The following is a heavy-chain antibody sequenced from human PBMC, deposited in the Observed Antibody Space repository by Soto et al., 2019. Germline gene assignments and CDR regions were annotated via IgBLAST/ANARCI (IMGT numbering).Heavy chain of an antibody. J-gene: IGHJ6*03. D-gene: IGHD2-15*01. CDR1: GFTFSSYA. V-gene: IGHV3-23*01. CDR3: AKATEYCSGGSCYPSWDPVTQYYMDV. Sequence: GGSLRLSCAASGFTFSSYAMSWVRQAPGKGLEWVSAISGSGGSTYYADSVKGRFTISRDNSKNTLYLQMNSLRAEDTAVYYCAKATEYCSGGSCYPSWDPVTQYYMDVWGKGTTVTVSS. CDR2: ISGSGGST.